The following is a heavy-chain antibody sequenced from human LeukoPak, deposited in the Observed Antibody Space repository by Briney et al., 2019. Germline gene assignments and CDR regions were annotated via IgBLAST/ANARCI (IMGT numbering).Heavy chain of an antibody. CDR1: GFTVSSNY. J-gene: IGHJ4*02. CDR3: ARGVATEYFDY. Sequence: GGSLRLSCAASGFTVSSNYMSWVRQAPGKGLEWVSVIYSGGSTYYADSVKGRFTISRDNSKNTLYLQMNSLRAEDTAVYYCARGVATEYFDYWGQGTLVTASS. CDR2: IYSGGST. V-gene: IGHV3-53*01. D-gene: IGHD5-12*01.